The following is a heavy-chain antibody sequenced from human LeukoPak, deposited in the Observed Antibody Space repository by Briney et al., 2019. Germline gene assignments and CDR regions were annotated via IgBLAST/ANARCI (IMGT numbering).Heavy chain of an antibody. CDR3: ARDGGYSGYFDY. CDR1: GYSISSGYY. J-gene: IGHJ4*02. D-gene: IGHD5-12*01. Sequence: SETLSLTCTVSGYSISSGYYWGWIRPPPGKGLEWIGYIYYSGSTNYNPSLKSRVTISVDTSKNQFSLKLSSVTAADTAVYYCARDGGYSGYFDYWGQGTLVTVSS. V-gene: IGHV4-61*01. CDR2: IYYSGST.